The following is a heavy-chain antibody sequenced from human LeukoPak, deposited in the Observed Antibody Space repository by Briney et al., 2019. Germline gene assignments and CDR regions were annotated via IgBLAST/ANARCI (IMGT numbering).Heavy chain of an antibody. CDR2: ISSNGGST. J-gene: IGHJ4*02. D-gene: IGHD3-22*01. V-gene: IGHV3-64D*06. CDR1: GFTFSSYA. Sequence: PGGSLRLSCSASGFTFSSYAMHWVRQAPGKGLEYVSAISSNGGSTYYADSVKGRFTISRDNSKNTLYLQMSSLRAEDTAVYYCVKEVFRKAYYYDSSGYYRGSVWGQGTLVTVSS. CDR3: VKEVFRKAYYYDSSGYYRGSV.